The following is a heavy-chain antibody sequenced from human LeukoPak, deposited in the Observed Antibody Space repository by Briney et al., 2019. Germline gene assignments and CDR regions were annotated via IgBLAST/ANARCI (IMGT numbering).Heavy chain of an antibody. CDR1: GFTFSSYA. CDR2: ISYDGSNK. V-gene: IGHV3-30-3*01. Sequence: GGSLRLSCAASGFTFSSYAMHWVRQAPGKGLEWVAVISYDGSNKYYADSVKGRFTISRDNSKNTLYLQMNSLRAEDTAVYYCAISNDYGPFDCWGQGTLVTVSS. CDR3: AISNDYGPFDC. D-gene: IGHD4-17*01. J-gene: IGHJ4*02.